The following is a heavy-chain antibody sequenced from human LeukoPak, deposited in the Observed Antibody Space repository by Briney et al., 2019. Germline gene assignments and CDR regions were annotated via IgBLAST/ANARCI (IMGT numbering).Heavy chain of an antibody. D-gene: IGHD2-2*02. CDR1: GYTFTSYY. Sequence: ASLKVSCKPSGYTFTSYYMHWVRQAPGQGLEWMGIINPSGGSTSYAQKFQGRVTMTRDTSTSTVYMELSSLRSEDTAVYYCAIQGLLGAKNPDRRYCSSTSFYRGPYYYYYYMDVWGKGTTVTVSS. CDR3: AIQGLLGAKNPDRRYCSSTSFYRGPYYYYYYMDV. V-gene: IGHV1-46*03. CDR2: INPSGGST. J-gene: IGHJ6*03.